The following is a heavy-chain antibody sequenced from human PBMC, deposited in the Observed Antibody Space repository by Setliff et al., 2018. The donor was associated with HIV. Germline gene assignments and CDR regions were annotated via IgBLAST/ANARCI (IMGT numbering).Heavy chain of an antibody. J-gene: IGHJ4*02. CDR1: GYSLIDLS. V-gene: IGHV1-24*01. CDR3: ATVSYYHDRGAYLGVFDN. Sequence: ASVKVSCKVSGYSLIDLSIHWVRRTPGEGFEWMGGFDAEDGEAIYADNFLGRLTVTEDTSTDSAYMDLSNLGSDDSAVYFCATVSYYHDRGAYLGVFDNWGPGTLVTVSS. CDR2: FDAEDGEA. D-gene: IGHD3-16*01.